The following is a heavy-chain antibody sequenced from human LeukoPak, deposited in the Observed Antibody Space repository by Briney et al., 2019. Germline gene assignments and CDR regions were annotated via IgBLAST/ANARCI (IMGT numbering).Heavy chain of an antibody. CDR2: INHSGST. D-gene: IGHD4-17*01. CDR3: ARGSPENGDYKNWFDP. V-gene: IGHV4-34*01. J-gene: IGHJ5*02. CDR1: GGSFSGYY. Sequence: PSETLSLTCAVYGGSFSGYYWSWIRQPPGKGLEWIGEINHSGSTNYSPSLKSRVTISVDTSKNQFSLKLSSVTAADTAVYYCARGSPENGDYKNWFDPWGQGTLVTVSS.